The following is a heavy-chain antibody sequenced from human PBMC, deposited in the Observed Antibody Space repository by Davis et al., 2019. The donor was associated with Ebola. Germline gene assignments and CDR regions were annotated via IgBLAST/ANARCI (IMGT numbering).Heavy chain of an antibody. V-gene: IGHV3-21*01. D-gene: IGHD2-15*01. CDR3: ARDPACSGGSCYSEGFLDY. J-gene: IGHJ4*02. CDR1: GFTFSTYS. CDR2: ISSDSDYI. Sequence: GESLKISCAASGFTFSTYSMSWVRQAPGKGLEWVSSISSDSDYIYYADSAKGRFTISRDNAKNSLYLQMNSLRAEDTAVYYCARDPACSGGSCYSEGFLDYWGQGTLVTVSS.